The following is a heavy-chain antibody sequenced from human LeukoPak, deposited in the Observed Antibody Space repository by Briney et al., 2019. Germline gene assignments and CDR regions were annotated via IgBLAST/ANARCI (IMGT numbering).Heavy chain of an antibody. V-gene: IGHV6-1*01. J-gene: IGHJ6*02. CDR2: TYYRSKWYN. CDR3: TRDQDGMGV. Sequence: SQTLSLTRAISGDIVSSTIAAWNWIRQSPSRGLEWLGRTYYRSKWYNDYAVSVKSRVTINPDTSKNQFSLQLSSVTPEDTAVYYCTRDQDGMGVWGQGTSVTVSS. CDR1: GDIVSSTIAA.